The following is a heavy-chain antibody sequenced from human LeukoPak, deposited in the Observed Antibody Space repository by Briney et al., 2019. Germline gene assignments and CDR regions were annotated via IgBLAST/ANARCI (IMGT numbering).Heavy chain of an antibody. V-gene: IGHV1-3*01. D-gene: IGHD6-19*01. CDR3: ARAPIAVAGREYFDY. J-gene: IGHJ4*02. Sequence: ASVKVSCKASGYTFTSYDINWVRQATGQRLEWMGWINAGNGNTKYSQKFQGRVTITRDTSASTAYMELSSLRSEDTAVYYCARAPIAVAGREYFDYWGQGTLVTVSS. CDR1: GYTFTSYD. CDR2: INAGNGNT.